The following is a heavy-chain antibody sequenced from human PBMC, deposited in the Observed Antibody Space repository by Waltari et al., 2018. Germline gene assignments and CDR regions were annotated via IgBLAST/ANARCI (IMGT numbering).Heavy chain of an antibody. CDR3: ARVIVYSDSPVCDF. V-gene: IGHV3-21*01. J-gene: IGHJ4*01. Sequence: EVQLVESGGGLVNPGGSLRLSCAASGFTFSAYRMTWVRQAPGKGLEWVSSISSADYSLDADSMKGRFIISRDNAKNSLYLQMNGLSGEDTAVYYCARVIVYSDSPVCDFWGQGTLVIVSS. CDR2: ISSADYS. CDR1: GFTFSAYR. D-gene: IGHD2-21*01.